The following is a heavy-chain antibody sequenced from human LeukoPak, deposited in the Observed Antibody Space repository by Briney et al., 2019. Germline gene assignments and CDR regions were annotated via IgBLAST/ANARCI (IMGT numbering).Heavy chain of an antibody. CDR3: AKEKGDYASDWFDP. J-gene: IGHJ5*02. D-gene: IGHD4-17*01. CDR2: IRYDGSNK. CDR1: GFTFGSYG. V-gene: IGHV3-30*02. Sequence: GGSLRLSCAASGFTFGSYGMHWVRQAPGKGLEWVAFIRYDGSNKYYADSVKGRFTISRDNSKNTLYLQMNSLRAEDTAVYYCAKEKGDYASDWFDPWGQGTLVTVSS.